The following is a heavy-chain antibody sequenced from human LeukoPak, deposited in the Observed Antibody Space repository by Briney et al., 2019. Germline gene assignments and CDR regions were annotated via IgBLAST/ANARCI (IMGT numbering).Heavy chain of an antibody. CDR1: GFTFSSYW. J-gene: IGHJ4*02. CDR3: ARVGSWLFDY. Sequence: GGSLRLSCAVSGFTFSSYWMSWVRQAPGKGLEWVANIKQDGSEKYYVDSVKGRFTISRDNAKNSLYLQMNSLRAEDTAVYYCARVGSWLFDYWGQGTLVTVSS. D-gene: IGHD6-13*01. CDR2: IKQDGSEK. V-gene: IGHV3-7*01.